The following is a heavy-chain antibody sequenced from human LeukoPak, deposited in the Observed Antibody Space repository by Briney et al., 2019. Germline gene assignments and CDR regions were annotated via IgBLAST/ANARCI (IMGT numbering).Heavy chain of an antibody. D-gene: IGHD6-13*01. CDR3: ARDGAAAPPHNYYGMDV. V-gene: IGHV4-31*11. CDR2: IHYSGNT. J-gene: IGHJ6*01. CDR1: GDSIIRGGYC. Sequence: SETLSLTCVVSGDSIIRGGYCWSWIRQHPGKGLEWIGSIHYSGNTFYNPSLKSRIAISADTSKTQFSLKVSSVTAADTAVYYCARDGAAAPPHNYYGMDVWGQGTTVTVS.